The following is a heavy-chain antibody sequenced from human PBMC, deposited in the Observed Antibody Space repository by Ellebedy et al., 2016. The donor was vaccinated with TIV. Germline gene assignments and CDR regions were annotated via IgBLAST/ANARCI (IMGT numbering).Heavy chain of an antibody. CDR2: IAPNDGRT. D-gene: IGHD1-26*01. V-gene: IGHV1-18*01. Sequence: AASVKVSCKTSGYTFGTYGITWVRQAPGQGLDWMGWIAPNDGRTNYAQKLQGRVTITTDTSTSTAYMELRSLGSEDTAVYYCARGEVLLDYWGQGTLVTVSS. CDR1: GYTFGTYG. CDR3: ARGEVLLDY. J-gene: IGHJ4*02.